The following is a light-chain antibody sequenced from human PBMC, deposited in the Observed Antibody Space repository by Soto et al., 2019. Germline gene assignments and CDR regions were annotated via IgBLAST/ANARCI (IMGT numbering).Light chain of an antibody. CDR2: GAS. V-gene: IGKV3-15*01. CDR3: QQYNDWPGGA. Sequence: DIVMTQSPATLSVAPGERVTFSCRASQGVSRKLAWYQHKPGQAPRLLISGASTGATGIPARFSGSGSGTEFTLTISSLQSEDFAVYYCQQYNDWPGGAFGQGTKVDTK. J-gene: IGKJ1*01. CDR1: QGVSRK.